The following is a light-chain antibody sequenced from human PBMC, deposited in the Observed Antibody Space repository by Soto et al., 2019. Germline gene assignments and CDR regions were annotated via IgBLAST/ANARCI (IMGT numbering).Light chain of an antibody. CDR3: QTWGAGIRV. CDR1: SGHSSYA. CDR2: FNRDGSH. V-gene: IGLV4-69*01. J-gene: IGLJ3*02. Sequence: QLVLTQSPSASASLGASVKLTCTLSSGHSSYAIAWHQQQPEKGPRYLMKFNRDGSHSKGDGIPDRFSGSSSGAERYLTISSLQSEDEADYYCQTWGAGIRVFGGGTKVTVL.